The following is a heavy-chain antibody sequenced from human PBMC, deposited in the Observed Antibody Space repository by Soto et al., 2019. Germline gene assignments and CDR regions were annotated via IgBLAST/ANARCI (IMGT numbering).Heavy chain of an antibody. CDR3: ASVQSSSSFDYYMDV. J-gene: IGHJ6*03. Sequence: PGGSLRLSCAASGFTVSSNYMSWVRQAPGKGLEWVSVIYSGGSTYYADSVKGRFTISRDNSKNTLYLQMNSLRAEDTAVYYCASVQSSSSFDYYMDVWGKGTTVTVSS. D-gene: IGHD6-6*01. CDR1: GFTVSSNY. CDR2: IYSGGST. V-gene: IGHV3-66*01.